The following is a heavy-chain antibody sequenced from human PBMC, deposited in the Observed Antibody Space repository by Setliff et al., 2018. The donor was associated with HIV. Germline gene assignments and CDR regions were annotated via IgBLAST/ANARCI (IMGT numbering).Heavy chain of an antibody. D-gene: IGHD6-13*01. CDR1: GGSISSYY. CDR2: IYTSGST. V-gene: IGHV4-4*07. Sequence: SETLSLTCSVSGGSISSYYWNWIRQPAGKGLEWIGRIYTSGSTNYNPSLRSRVTISVDTSKNQFSLKLSSVTAADTAVYYCARIAAAEYYFDYWGQGTLVTVSS. CDR3: ARIAAAEYYFDY. J-gene: IGHJ4*02.